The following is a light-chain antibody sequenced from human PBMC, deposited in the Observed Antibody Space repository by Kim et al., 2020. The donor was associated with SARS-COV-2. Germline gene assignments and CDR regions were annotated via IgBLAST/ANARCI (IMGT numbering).Light chain of an antibody. CDR3: QVWDRITNHVV. Sequence: SYELTQPPSVSVAPGKTATITCGGDNVGSKSLHWYQQRPGQAPVLVIYYDSKRPSGIPERFSGSNSGDTATQSISRVEAGDEADYYCQVWDRITNHVVFGGGTQLTVL. CDR1: NVGSKS. CDR2: YDS. V-gene: IGLV3-21*04. J-gene: IGLJ2*01.